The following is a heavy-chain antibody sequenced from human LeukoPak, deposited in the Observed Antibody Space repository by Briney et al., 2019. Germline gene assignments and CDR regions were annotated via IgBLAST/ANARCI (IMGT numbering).Heavy chain of an antibody. Sequence: GGSLRLSCAASGFTFSNAWMSWVRQAPGKGLEWVGRIKSKTDGGTTDYAAPVKGRFTISRDDSKNTLYLQMNNLKTEDTAVYYCTTDLDGTTGYYYYYMDVWGKGTTVTVSS. CDR1: GFTFSNAW. D-gene: IGHD4-17*01. V-gene: IGHV3-15*01. CDR3: TTDLDGTTGYYYYYMDV. J-gene: IGHJ6*03. CDR2: IKSKTDGGTT.